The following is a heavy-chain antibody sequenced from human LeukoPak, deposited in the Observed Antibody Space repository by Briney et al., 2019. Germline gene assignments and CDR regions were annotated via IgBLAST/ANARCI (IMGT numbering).Heavy chain of an antibody. Sequence: SETLSLTCTVSGGSISSGGYYWSWIRQHPGKGLEWIGYIYYSGSTYYNPSLRSRVTISVDTSKNQFSLKLSSVTAADTAVYYCARGGLYSYAYGLDYWGQGTLVTVSS. J-gene: IGHJ4*02. CDR2: IYYSGST. V-gene: IGHV4-31*03. D-gene: IGHD5-18*01. CDR3: ARGGLYSYAYGLDY. CDR1: GGSISSGGYY.